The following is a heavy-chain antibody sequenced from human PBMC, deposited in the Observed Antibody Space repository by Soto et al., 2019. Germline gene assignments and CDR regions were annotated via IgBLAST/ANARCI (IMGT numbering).Heavy chain of an antibody. D-gene: IGHD3-10*01. CDR1: GFTVSSNY. V-gene: IGHV3-53*04. Sequence: EVQLVESGAGLIKPGGSLRLSCAASGFTVSSNYMSWVRQAPGKGLEWVSVIYSGGSTYYADFVKGRFTISRHNSKNTLYLQMNSLRAEATAVYYWARAFYGSGSDKGYWGQGTLVTVSS. J-gene: IGHJ4*02. CDR2: IYSGGST. CDR3: ARAFYGSGSDKGY.